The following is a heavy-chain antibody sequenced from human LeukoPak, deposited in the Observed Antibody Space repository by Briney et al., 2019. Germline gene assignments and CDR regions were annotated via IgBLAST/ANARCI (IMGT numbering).Heavy chain of an antibody. CDR3: ARAPFLEWLLNY. V-gene: IGHV1-3*01. Sequence: ASVKVSCKASGYTFTSYAMHWVRQAPGQRLEWMGWINAGYGNTKYSQKFQGRVTITRDTSASTAYMELSSLRSEDTAVYYCARAPFLEWLLNYWGQGTLVTVSS. J-gene: IGHJ4*02. CDR1: GYTFTSYA. CDR2: INAGYGNT. D-gene: IGHD3-3*02.